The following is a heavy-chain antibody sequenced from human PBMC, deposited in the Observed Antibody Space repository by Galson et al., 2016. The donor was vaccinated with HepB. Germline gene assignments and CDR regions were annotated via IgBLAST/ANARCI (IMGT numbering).Heavy chain of an antibody. V-gene: IGHV3-23*01. Sequence: SLRLSCAASALTINSFAMSWVRQAPGKGLEWVSVISASGTDTSYADSVKGRFTISRDFPRNTVYLHMNNLRAEDMAIYYCARAYGGGCHPLGYWGRGTLVTVSS. CDR1: ALTINSFA. CDR2: ISASGTDT. CDR3: ARAYGGGCHPLGY. J-gene: IGHJ4*02. D-gene: IGHD6-19*01.